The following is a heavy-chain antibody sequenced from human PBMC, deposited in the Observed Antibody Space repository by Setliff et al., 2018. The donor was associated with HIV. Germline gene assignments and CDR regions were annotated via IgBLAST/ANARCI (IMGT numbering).Heavy chain of an antibody. CDR2: IFYTGST. D-gene: IGHD3-3*02. CDR1: GGSFSGYY. J-gene: IGHJ6*03. CDR3: ARAFYYYYMDV. Sequence: LSETLSLTCAVYGGSFSGYYWSWIRQPPGKGLEWIGSIFYTGSTYYNGSLNSRLAISVDTSKNQFSLNLSSVTAADTAVYYCARAFYYYYMDVWGKGTTVTVSS. V-gene: IGHV4-34*12.